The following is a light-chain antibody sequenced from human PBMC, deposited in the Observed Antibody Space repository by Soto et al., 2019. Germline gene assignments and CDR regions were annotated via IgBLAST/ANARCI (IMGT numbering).Light chain of an antibody. CDR3: QQYDSSPVT. Sequence: EIVMTQSPATLSVSPGERATLSCRASQSVSSNLAWYQQKPGQAPRLLIYGASTRATGIPARFSGSVSGTEFTLTISSLQSEDFAVYYCQQYDSSPVTFGQGTKLEI. J-gene: IGKJ2*01. V-gene: IGKV3-15*01. CDR2: GAS. CDR1: QSVSSN.